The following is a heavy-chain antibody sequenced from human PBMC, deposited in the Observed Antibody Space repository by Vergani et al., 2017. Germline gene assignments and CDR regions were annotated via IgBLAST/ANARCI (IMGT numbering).Heavy chain of an antibody. CDR3: ARGQGDCSTTSCYPDNWFDP. CDR2: IYYSGST. V-gene: IGHV4-31*03. D-gene: IGHD2-2*01. CDR1: GGSISSGGYY. Sequence: QVQLPESGPGLVKPSQTLSLTCTVSGGSISSGGYYWSWIRQHPGKGLEWIGYIYYSGSTYYNPSLKSRVTISVDTSKNQFALKVSSVTAADTAVYYCARGQGDCSTTSCYPDNWFDPWGQGTLVTVSS. J-gene: IGHJ5*02.